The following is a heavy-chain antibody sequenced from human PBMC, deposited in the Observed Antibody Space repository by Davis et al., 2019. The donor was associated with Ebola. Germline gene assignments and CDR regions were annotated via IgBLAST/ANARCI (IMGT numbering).Heavy chain of an antibody. CDR3: ARGRYSGSYHY. J-gene: IGHJ4*02. D-gene: IGHD1-26*01. CDR1: GFTFSSYW. Sequence: GESLKISCAASGFTFSSYWMSWVRQAPGKGLEWVANIKQDGSEKYYVDSVKGRFTISRDNAKNSLYLQMNSLRAEDTAVYYCARGRYSGSYHYWGQGTLVTVSS. CDR2: IKQDGSEK. V-gene: IGHV3-7*01.